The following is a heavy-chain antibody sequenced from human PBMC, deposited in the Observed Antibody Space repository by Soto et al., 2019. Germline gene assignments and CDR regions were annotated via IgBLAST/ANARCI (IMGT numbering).Heavy chain of an antibody. Sequence: QVQQQESGPGLVKPSETLSLTCTVSSDSSITHNWSWIRQTPGKGLEWIGYIYKTGGTSYNPSLKTRVSISMDPSTNPLSLKLSSVTAADTAVYYCVRQGIGNVHGLVDVWGQGTTVTVSS. CDR2: IYKTGGT. CDR3: VRQGIGNVHGLVDV. V-gene: IGHV4-59*08. CDR1: SDSSITHN. D-gene: IGHD1-1*01. J-gene: IGHJ6*02.